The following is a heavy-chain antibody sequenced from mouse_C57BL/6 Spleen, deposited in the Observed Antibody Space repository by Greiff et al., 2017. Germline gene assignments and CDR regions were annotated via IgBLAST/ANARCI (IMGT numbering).Heavy chain of an antibody. J-gene: IGHJ2*01. D-gene: IGHD4-1*01. CDR2: ISGGGGNT. Sequence: EVHLVESGGGLVKPGGSLKLSCAASGFTFSSYTMSWVRQTPEKRLEWVATISGGGGNTYYPDSVKGRFTISRDNAKNTLYLQMSSLRSEDTALYYCARHNWYYFDYWGQGTTLTVSS. CDR3: ARHNWYYFDY. V-gene: IGHV5-9*01. CDR1: GFTFSSYT.